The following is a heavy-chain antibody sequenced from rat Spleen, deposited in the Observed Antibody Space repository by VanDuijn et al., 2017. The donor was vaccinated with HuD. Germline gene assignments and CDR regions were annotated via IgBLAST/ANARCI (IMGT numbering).Heavy chain of an antibody. CDR2: IIYDGSKT. Sequence: EVQLVESGGGLVQPGNSLKLSCSASGFTFSDYGMAWVRQSPKRGLEWVATIIYDGSKTHYRDSVKGRFTISRDNTKSSLYLQMNSLRSEDTATYYCTRDDVLPGYNYFDYWGQGVMVTVSS. V-gene: IGHV5S10*01. D-gene: IGHD1-4*01. CDR1: GFTFSDYG. CDR3: TRDDVLPGYNYFDY. J-gene: IGHJ2*01.